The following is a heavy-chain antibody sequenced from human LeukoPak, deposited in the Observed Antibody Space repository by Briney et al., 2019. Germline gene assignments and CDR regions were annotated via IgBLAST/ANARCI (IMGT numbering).Heavy chain of an antibody. V-gene: IGHV3-20*01. CDR2: INWNGGST. CDR3: ARVAVVYGDYLNWFDP. D-gene: IGHD4-17*01. CDR1: GFTFDDYG. J-gene: IGHJ5*02. Sequence: GGSLRPSCAASGFTFDDYGMSWVRQAPGKGLEWVSGINWNGGSTGYADSVKGRFTISRDNAKNSLYLQMNSLRAEDTALYHCARVAVVYGDYLNWFDPWGQGTLVTVSS.